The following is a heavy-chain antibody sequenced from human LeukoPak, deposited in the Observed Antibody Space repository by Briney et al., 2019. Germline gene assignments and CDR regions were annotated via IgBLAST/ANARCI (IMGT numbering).Heavy chain of an antibody. Sequence: GGSLRLSCVTSGFTFRGYWMSWFRQAPGKGLEWVGNIQPDGSGAFYVDAMRGRFTISRDNAQNSLYLQINSLRAEDTAVYYCAREDDHNTNDCWGQGTLVTVSS. CDR1: GFTFRGYW. J-gene: IGHJ4*02. D-gene: IGHD5-24*01. CDR3: AREDDHNTNDC. V-gene: IGHV3-7*01. CDR2: IQPDGSGA.